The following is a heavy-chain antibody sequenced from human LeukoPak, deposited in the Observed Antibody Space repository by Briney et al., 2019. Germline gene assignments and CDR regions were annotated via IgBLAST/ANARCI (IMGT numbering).Heavy chain of an antibody. CDR2: MNPNSGNT. Sequence: GASVKVSCKASGYTFTSYDINWVRQATGQGLEWMGWMNPNSGNTGYAQKFQGRVTMTRNTSISTAYMELSSLRSEDTAVYYCARDSSGWPQENLDYWGQGTLVTVSS. J-gene: IGHJ4*02. V-gene: IGHV1-8*01. D-gene: IGHD6-19*01. CDR3: ARDSSGWPQENLDY. CDR1: GYTFTSYD.